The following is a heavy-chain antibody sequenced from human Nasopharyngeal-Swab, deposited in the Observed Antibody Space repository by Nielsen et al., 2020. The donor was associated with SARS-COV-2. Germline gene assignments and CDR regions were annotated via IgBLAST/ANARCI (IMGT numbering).Heavy chain of an antibody. CDR2: INHSGST. J-gene: IGHJ6*02. CDR1: GGSISGYY. Sequence: SETLSLTCTVSGGSISGYYWSWIRQPPGKGLEWIGEINHSGSTNYNPSLKSRVTISVDTSKNQFSLKLSSVTAADTAVYYCARDNFWSGHYHVWGQGTTVTVSS. D-gene: IGHD3-3*01. CDR3: ARDNFWSGHYHV. V-gene: IGHV4-34*01.